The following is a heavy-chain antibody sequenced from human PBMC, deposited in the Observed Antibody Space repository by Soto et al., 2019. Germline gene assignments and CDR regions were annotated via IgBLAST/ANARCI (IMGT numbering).Heavy chain of an antibody. D-gene: IGHD3-22*01. J-gene: IGHJ4*02. CDR1: GGTFSSYA. CDR3: ARVSAFDSSGYSFDY. Sequence: SVKVSCKASGGTFSSYAISWVRQAPVQGLEWMGGIIPIFGTANYAQKFQGRVTITADESTSTAYMELSSLRSEDTAVYCCARVSAFDSSGYSFDYWGQGTLVTVSS. CDR2: IIPIFGTA. V-gene: IGHV1-69*13.